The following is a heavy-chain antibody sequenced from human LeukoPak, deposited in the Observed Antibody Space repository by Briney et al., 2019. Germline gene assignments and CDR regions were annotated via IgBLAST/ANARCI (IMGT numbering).Heavy chain of an antibody. Sequence: PGGSLRLYCAASGFTFSSFSMNWVRQAPGKGLEWISYITSSSSSTYYADSVKGRFTISRDNAKNSLYLQMNSLRAEDTAVYYCARVIGSYGDSAYWGQGTLVTVSS. V-gene: IGHV3-48*04. CDR1: GFTFSSFS. D-gene: IGHD4-17*01. CDR2: ITSSSSST. J-gene: IGHJ4*02. CDR3: ARVIGSYGDSAY.